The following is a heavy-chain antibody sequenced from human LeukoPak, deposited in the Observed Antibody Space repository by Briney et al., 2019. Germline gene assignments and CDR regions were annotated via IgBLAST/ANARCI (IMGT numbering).Heavy chain of an antibody. CDR3: AKVRWDNSGWYYLDY. CDR1: GFTFSSYW. D-gene: IGHD6-19*01. Sequence: GGSLRLSCAASGFTFSSYWMSWVRQAPGKGLEWVANIKQDGSEKYYVDSVKGRFTISRDNSKSTLYLQMNSLRAEDTAVYYCAKVRWDNSGWYYLDYWGQGTLVTVSS. CDR2: IKQDGSEK. J-gene: IGHJ4*02. V-gene: IGHV3-7*01.